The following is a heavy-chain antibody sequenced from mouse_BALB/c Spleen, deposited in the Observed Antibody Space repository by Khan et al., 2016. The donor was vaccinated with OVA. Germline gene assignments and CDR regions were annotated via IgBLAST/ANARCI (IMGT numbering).Heavy chain of an antibody. Sequence: EVQLQESGGDLVKSGGSLKLSCAASGFTFSPYSMSWVRQTPDKRLEWVATISSDGDYTYYPDSVKGRFNISRDNAKNTLYLQMSTLKSEDTAMYYCATHLTGSFAYWGQGTLVTVSA. V-gene: IGHV5-6*01. J-gene: IGHJ3*01. D-gene: IGHD4-1*01. CDR3: ATHLTGSFAY. CDR1: GFTFSPYS. CDR2: ISSDGDYT.